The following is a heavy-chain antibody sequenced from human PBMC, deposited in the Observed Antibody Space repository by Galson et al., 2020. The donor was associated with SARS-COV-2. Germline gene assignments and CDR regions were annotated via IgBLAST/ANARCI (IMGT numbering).Heavy chain of an antibody. CDR3: ARDRGSGYPNNWFDP. D-gene: IGHD5-12*01. CDR1: GGSISSYY. J-gene: IGHJ5*02. V-gene: IGHV4-59*01. CDR2: IYYSGST. Sequence: GSLRLSCTVSGGSISSYYWSWIRQPPGKGLEWIGYIYYSGSTNYNPSLKSRVTISVDTSKNQFSLKLSSVTAADTAVYYCARDRGSGYPNNWFDPWGQGTLVTVSS.